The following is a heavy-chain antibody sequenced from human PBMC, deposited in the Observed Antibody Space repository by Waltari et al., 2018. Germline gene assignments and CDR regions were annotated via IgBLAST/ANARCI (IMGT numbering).Heavy chain of an antibody. CDR1: GGSIRSRTYY. Sequence: QVQLQESGPGLVKPSQTLSLTFTFSGGSIRSRTYYWSWIRQPAGKGLEWIGRIYTRGSTNYNPSLKSRVTISVDTSKNQFSLKLSSVTAADTAVYYCAREYALDYWGQGTLVTVSS. CDR2: IYTRGST. J-gene: IGHJ4*02. V-gene: IGHV4-61*02. D-gene: IGHD2-2*01. CDR3: AREYALDY.